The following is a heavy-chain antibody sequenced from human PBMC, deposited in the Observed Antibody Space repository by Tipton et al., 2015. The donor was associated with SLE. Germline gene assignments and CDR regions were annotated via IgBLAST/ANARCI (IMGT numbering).Heavy chain of an antibody. CDR1: GGSFSGYY. Sequence: LTCAVYGGSFSGYYWSWIRQPPGKGLEWVSAISGSGGSTYYADSVKGRFTISRDNSKNTLYLQMNSLRAEDTAVYYCAKTGAAAARGGAFDIWGQGTMVTVSS. J-gene: IGHJ3*02. CDR3: AKTGAAAARGGAFDI. D-gene: IGHD6-13*01. CDR2: ISGSGGST. V-gene: IGHV3-23*01.